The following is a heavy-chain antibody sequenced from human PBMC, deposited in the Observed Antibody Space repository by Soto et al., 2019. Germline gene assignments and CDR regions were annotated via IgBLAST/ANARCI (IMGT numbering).Heavy chain of an antibody. CDR1: GFTFSVYA. CDR3: AKSSPWVVGFDF. J-gene: IGHJ4*02. V-gene: IGHV3-30*18. Sequence: EQLMESGGGFVQPGKSLRLSCAASGFTFSVYAMHLVRQAPGKGLVWVAVISRDGRITDYGDSVKGRFTVSRDSSQSTVYLQMHTLRPEDTAVYHCAKSSPWVVGFDFWGQGTMVTVSS. CDR2: ISRDGRIT. D-gene: IGHD1-26*01.